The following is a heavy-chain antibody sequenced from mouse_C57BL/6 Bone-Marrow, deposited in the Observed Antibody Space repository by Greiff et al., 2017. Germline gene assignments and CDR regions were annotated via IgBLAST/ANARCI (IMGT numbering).Heavy chain of an antibody. CDR1: GFTFSSYA. V-gene: IGHV5-4*01. Sequence: EVQGVESGGGLVKPGGSLKLSCAASGFTFSSYAMSWVRQTPEKRLEWVATISDGGSYTYYPDNVKGRFTISRDNAKNNLYLQMSHLKSEDTAMYYCARAHYYGSSYFAFWGQGTLVTVSA. CDR2: ISDGGSYT. D-gene: IGHD1-1*01. CDR3: ARAHYYGSSYFAF. J-gene: IGHJ3*01.